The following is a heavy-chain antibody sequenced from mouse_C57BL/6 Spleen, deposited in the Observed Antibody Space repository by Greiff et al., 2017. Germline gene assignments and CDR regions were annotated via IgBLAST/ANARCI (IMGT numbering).Heavy chain of an antibody. D-gene: IGHD2-14*01. CDR2: IDPSDSYT. J-gene: IGHJ2*01. CDR1: GYTFTSYW. V-gene: IGHV1-50*01. Sequence: QVQLQQPGAELVKPGASVKLSCKASGYTFTSYWMQWVKQRPGQGLEWIGEIDPSDSYTNYNQKFKGKATLTVDKSSSTAYMQLSSLTSEDSAVYYCARGGGTLFDYWGQGTTLTVSS. CDR3: ARGGGTLFDY.